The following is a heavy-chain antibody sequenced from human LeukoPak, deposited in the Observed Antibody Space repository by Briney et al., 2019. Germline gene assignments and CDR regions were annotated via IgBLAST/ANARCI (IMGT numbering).Heavy chain of an antibody. CDR1: GGTFSSYA. CDR2: IIPIFGTA. Sequence: ASVKVSCKASGGTFSSYAISWVRQAPGQGREWMGGIIPIFGTANYAQKFQGRVTITADESTSTAYMELSSLRSEDTAVYYCARGLGYCSGGSCYGDYYYGMDVWGKGTTVTVSS. J-gene: IGHJ6*04. CDR3: ARGLGYCSGGSCYGDYYYGMDV. V-gene: IGHV1-69*13. D-gene: IGHD2-15*01.